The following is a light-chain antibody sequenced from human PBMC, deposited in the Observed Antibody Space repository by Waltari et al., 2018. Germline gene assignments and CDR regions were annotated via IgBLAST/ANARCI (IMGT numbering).Light chain of an antibody. CDR2: RNN. V-gene: IGLV1-47*01. J-gene: IGLJ3*02. CDR1: SSDIGSNY. CDR3: AAWDDNQRLWV. Sequence: QSVLTQPPSASGAPGQRVTISCSGSSSDIGSNYVYWFQQIPGTAPKLLIYRNNRRPSGVPDRFSGSKSGTSASLAISGLRSEDETDYYCAAWDDNQRLWVFGGGTMLTVL.